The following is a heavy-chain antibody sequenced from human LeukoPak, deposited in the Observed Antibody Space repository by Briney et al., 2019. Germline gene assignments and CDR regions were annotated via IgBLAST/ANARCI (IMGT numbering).Heavy chain of an antibody. CDR3: AELGITMIGGV. Sequence: GGSLRLSCVASGFTFSAYAMSWVRQAPGKGLEWVSTVSDSGGSTYYADSVMGRFTISRDNSKNTLYVQMNSLRAEDTAVYYCAELGITMIGGVWGKGTTVTISS. CDR1: GFTFSAYA. J-gene: IGHJ6*04. V-gene: IGHV3-23*01. D-gene: IGHD3-10*02. CDR2: VSDSGGST.